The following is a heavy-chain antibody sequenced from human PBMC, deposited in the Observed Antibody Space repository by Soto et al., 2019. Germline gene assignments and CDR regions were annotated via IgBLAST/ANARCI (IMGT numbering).Heavy chain of an antibody. CDR1: GYSFTSLD. Sequence: QVQLVQTGAEVREPGASVKVSCKASGYSFTSLDINWVRQTAGQGLEWMGWMQPSTGRTGYAQKLQGRVTMTRDTPISTAYMELTPLTSDDTAFYYCARGVSAGVDYWGQGKLVTVSS. CDR2: MQPSTGRT. CDR3: ARGVSAGVDY. V-gene: IGHV1-8*01. D-gene: IGHD1-26*01. J-gene: IGHJ4*02.